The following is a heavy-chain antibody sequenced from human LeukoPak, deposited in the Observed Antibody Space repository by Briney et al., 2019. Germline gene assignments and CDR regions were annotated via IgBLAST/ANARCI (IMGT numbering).Heavy chain of an antibody. CDR3: VRDFRSADY. Sequence: GGSLRLSCAASGFTFSTYCMHWVRHAPGKGPMWVSRICPDGTVTNYADSVKARFIISRDNARNTVYLQMNSLRVEDTAVYYCVRDFRSADYWGQGTLVTVSS. V-gene: IGHV3-74*01. CDR1: GFTFSTYC. J-gene: IGHJ4*02. CDR2: ICPDGTVT.